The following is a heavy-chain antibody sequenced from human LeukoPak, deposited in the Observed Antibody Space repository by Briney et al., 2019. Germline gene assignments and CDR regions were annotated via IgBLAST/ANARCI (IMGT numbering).Heavy chain of an antibody. CDR2: ISYDGVKK. J-gene: IGHJ4*02. CDR1: GLNFSNCA. D-gene: IGHD1-1*01. CDR3: ARDPDDNPPPHFDY. Sequence: GRSLRLSCAVSGLNFSNCAMHWVRQAPGKGLEWVAVISYDGVKKFYAGSVKGRFSVFRDNSKNTLSLQMNSLRPEDTAVYYCARDPDDNPPPHFDYWGQGTLVIVSA. V-gene: IGHV3-30-3*01.